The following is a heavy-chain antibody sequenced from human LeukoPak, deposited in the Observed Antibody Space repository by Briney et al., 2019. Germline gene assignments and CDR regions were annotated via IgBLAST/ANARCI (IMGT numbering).Heavy chain of an antibody. D-gene: IGHD3-3*01. CDR1: GFTFSSYA. CDR3: AKPTYDFWSGFPAGGSDY. J-gene: IGHJ4*02. CDR2: ISYDGSNK. Sequence: PGGSLRLSCAASGFTFSSYAMHWVRQAPGKGLEWVAVISYDGSNKYYADSVKGRFTISRDNSKNTLYLQMNSLRAEDTAVYYCAKPTYDFWSGFPAGGSDYWGQGTLVTVSS. V-gene: IGHV3-30-3*02.